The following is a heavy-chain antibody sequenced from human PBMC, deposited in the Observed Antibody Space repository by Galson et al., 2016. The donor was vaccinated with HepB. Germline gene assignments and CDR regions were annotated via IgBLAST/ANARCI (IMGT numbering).Heavy chain of an antibody. CDR2: MSGRGEDT. D-gene: IGHD2-15*01. CDR3: AKDLGTRGNYYYYGMDV. J-gene: IGHJ6*02. CDR1: GFTFAGYA. V-gene: IGHV3-23*01. Sequence: SLRLSCAASGFTFAGYAMSWVRQAPGKGLEWVSAMSGRGEDTYYADPVLGRFSISRDNFSTTLYLQMNSLRVEDTAVYYCAKDLGTRGNYYYYGMDVWGQGTTVTVSS.